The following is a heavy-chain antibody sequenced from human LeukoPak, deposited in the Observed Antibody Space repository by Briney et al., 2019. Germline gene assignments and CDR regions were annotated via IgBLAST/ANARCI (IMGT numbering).Heavy chain of an antibody. Sequence: SVKVSCKASGGTFSSYAISWVRQAPGQGLEWMGRIIPILGIANYAQKFQGRVTITADKSTSTAYTELSSLRSEDTAVYYCARDVPRLLGGYWGQGTLVTVSS. D-gene: IGHD3-16*01. J-gene: IGHJ4*02. CDR1: GGTFSSYA. V-gene: IGHV1-69*04. CDR3: ARDVPRLLGGY. CDR2: IIPILGIA.